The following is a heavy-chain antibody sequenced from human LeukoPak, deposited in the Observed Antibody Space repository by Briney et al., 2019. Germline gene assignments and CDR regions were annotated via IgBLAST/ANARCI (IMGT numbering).Heavy chain of an antibody. Sequence: GGSLRLSCAASGFNFSNYWMHWVRQAPGKGLEWVSRINIAGSVTTYADSVKGRFTISRDNAKKTLYLQMNSLRAEDTAVYYCANAHLYSSSWYGDYWGQGTLVTVSS. D-gene: IGHD6-13*01. CDR2: INIAGSVT. CDR1: GFNFSNYW. V-gene: IGHV3-74*01. CDR3: ANAHLYSSSWYGDY. J-gene: IGHJ4*02.